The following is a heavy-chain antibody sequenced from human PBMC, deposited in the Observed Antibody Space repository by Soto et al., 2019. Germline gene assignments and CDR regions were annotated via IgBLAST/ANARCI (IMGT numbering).Heavy chain of an antibody. Sequence: EVQLVQSGAEVKKPGESLKISCKGSGYSFTSYWIGWVRQMPGKGLEWMGIIYPGDSDTRYSPSFQGQVTISADKSISTAYPQWSSLKASDTAMYYCARQRAGYCSGGSCYGWYYYYGMDVWGQGTTVTVSS. D-gene: IGHD2-15*01. CDR3: ARQRAGYCSGGSCYGWYYYYGMDV. CDR1: GYSFTSYW. CDR2: IYPGDSDT. V-gene: IGHV5-51*01. J-gene: IGHJ6*02.